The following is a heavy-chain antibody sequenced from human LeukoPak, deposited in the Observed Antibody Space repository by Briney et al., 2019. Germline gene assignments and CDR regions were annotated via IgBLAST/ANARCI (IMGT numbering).Heavy chain of an antibody. CDR1: GFIFSSYA. V-gene: IGHV3-23*01. CDR2: ISGSGKST. CDR3: AKIQLSPYDWAFWSGYSFDY. D-gene: IGHD3-3*01. Sequence: GGSLRLSCAASGFIFSSYAMSWVRQAPGKGLEWVSGISGSGKSTYYADSVKGRFTISRDNSKNTLYLQMNSLRAEDTAVYYCAKIQLSPYDWAFWSGYSFDYWGQGTLVTVSS. J-gene: IGHJ4*02.